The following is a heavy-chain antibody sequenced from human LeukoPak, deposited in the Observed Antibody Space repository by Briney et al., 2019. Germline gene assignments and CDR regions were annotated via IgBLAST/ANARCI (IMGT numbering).Heavy chain of an antibody. CDR2: IIPILGIA. J-gene: IGHJ6*03. V-gene: IGHV1-69*04. D-gene: IGHD2-2*01. Sequence: GSSVKVSCKASGGTFSSYTISWVRQAPGQGLEWMGGIIPILGIANYAQKFQGRVTITADKSTSTAYMELSSLRSEDTAVYYCARDMGYCSSTSCSRYYYYYMDVWGKGTTVTVSS. CDR1: GGTFSSYT. CDR3: ARDMGYCSSTSCSRYYYYYMDV.